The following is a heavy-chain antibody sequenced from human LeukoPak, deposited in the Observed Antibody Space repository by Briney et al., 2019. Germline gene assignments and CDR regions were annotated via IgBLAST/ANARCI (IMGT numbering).Heavy chain of an antibody. CDR3: VRAGGSGWYSGWFDP. CDR2: IKQDGSEN. J-gene: IGHJ5*02. D-gene: IGHD6-19*01. CDR1: GFTFSSYW. Sequence: PGGSLRLSCAASGFTFSSYWMSWVRQAPGKGLEWVANIKQDGSENYYVDSVKGRFTISRDNAKNSLYLQMNSLRAEDTAVYYCVRAGGSGWYSGWFDPWGQGTLVTVSS. V-gene: IGHV3-7*01.